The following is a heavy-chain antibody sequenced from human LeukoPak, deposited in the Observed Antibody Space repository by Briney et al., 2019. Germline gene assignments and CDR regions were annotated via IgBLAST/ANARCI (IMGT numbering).Heavy chain of an antibody. V-gene: IGHV1-2*02. CDR2: INPNSGGT. CDR1: GYXFTGYY. D-gene: IGHD6-13*01. Sequence: ASVKVSCKASGYXFTGYYMHWVRQAPGQGLEWMGWINPNSGGTNYVQKFQGRVTMTRDTSISTAYMELSRLRSDDTAVYYCARDEMMAAAGTGDFQHWGQGTLVTVSS. CDR3: ARDEMMAAAGTGDFQH. J-gene: IGHJ1*01.